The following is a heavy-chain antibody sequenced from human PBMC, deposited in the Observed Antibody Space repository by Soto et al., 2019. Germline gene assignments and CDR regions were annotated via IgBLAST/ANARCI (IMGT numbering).Heavy chain of an antibody. J-gene: IGHJ6*02. V-gene: IGHV1-46*01. CDR3: ARDKSIVVVPAALSYGMDV. D-gene: IGHD2-2*01. CDR1: GYTFTSYY. Sequence: ASVKVSCKASGYTFTSYYMHWVRQAPGQGLEWMGIINPSGGSTSYAQKFQGRVTMTRDTSTSTVYMELSSLRSEDTAVYYCARDKSIVVVPAALSYGMDVWGQGTTV. CDR2: INPSGGST.